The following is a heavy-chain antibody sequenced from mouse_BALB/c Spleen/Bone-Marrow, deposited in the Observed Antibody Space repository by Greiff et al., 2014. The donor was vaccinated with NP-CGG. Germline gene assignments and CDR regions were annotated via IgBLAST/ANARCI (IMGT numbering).Heavy chain of an antibody. CDR3: TKGNYFFDY. CDR2: FYPGSGTT. Sequence: LQQSGSELVRPGASVKLSCKASGYTFINYWIHWVKQRPGQGLEWIGNFYPGSGTTNYDEKLKTKATLTVDTFSSTAYMQLSSLTSEDSAVYYCTKGNYFFDYWGQGTTLTVSS. V-gene: IGHV1S22*01. D-gene: IGHD2-1*01. CDR1: GYTFINYW. J-gene: IGHJ2*01.